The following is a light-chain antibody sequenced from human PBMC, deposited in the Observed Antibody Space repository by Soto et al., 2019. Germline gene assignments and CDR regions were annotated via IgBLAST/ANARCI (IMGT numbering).Light chain of an antibody. V-gene: IGKV3-20*01. CDR2: GAS. CDR3: QQYDRSPLT. CDR1: QSVSSSY. J-gene: IGKJ4*01. Sequence: EIVLTQSPGTLSLSPGERATLSCRASQSVSSSYLAWYQQKPGQAPRLLIYGASSRATGIPDRFSGSGSGTAFPLTISRLAPEGSAGYYCQQYDRSPLTFGGGTKVEIK.